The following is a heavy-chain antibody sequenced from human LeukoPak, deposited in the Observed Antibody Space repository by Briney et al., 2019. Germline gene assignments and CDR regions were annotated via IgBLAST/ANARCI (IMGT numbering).Heavy chain of an antibody. CDR1: GFSFSAYG. V-gene: IGHV3-23*01. CDR3: ARAWGSDYFYYGLDV. D-gene: IGHD3-16*01. J-gene: IGHJ6*02. Sequence: GGSLRLSCAASGFSFSAYGMNWVRQAPGKGLEWVSANADSVRGRFTISRDNSKNTMYLQMSSLRAEDTAVYYCARAWGSDYFYYGLDVWGQGTTVTVSS.